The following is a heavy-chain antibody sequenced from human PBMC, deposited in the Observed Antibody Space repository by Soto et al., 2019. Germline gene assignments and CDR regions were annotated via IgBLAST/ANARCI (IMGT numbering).Heavy chain of an antibody. CDR2: ISGSGGST. CDR1: GFTFSSYA. Sequence: GESLKISCAASGFTFSSYAMSWVRQAPGKGLEWVSAISGSGGSTYYADSVKGRFTISRDNSKNTLYLQMNSLRAEDTAVYYCAKEGGSNYGDYAYYYMDVWGKGTTVTVSS. J-gene: IGHJ6*03. D-gene: IGHD4-17*01. CDR3: AKEGGSNYGDYAYYYMDV. V-gene: IGHV3-23*01.